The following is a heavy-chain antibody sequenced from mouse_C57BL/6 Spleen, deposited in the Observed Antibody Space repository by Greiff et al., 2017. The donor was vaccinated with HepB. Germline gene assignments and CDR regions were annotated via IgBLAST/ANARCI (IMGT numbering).Heavy chain of an antibody. J-gene: IGHJ2*01. V-gene: IGHV1-54*01. Sequence: QVQLQQSGAELVRPGTSVKVSCKASGYAFTNYLIEWVKQRPGQGLEWIGVINPGSGGTNYNEKFKGKATLTADKSSSTADMQLSSLTSEDSAVYFCARGKGLLYGLDYWGQGTTLTVSS. CDR2: INPGSGGT. CDR1: GYAFTNYL. D-gene: IGHD1-1*02. CDR3: ARGKGLLYGLDY.